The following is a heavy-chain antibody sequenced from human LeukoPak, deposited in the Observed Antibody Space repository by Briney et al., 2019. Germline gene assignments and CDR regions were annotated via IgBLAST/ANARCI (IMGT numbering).Heavy chain of an antibody. CDR2: IYYSGST. CDR1: GGSISSYY. Sequence: PSETLSLTCTVSGGSISSYYWNWIRQHPGKGLEWIGYIYYSGSTYYNPSLKSRVTMSVDTSKNQFSLKLSSVTAADTAVYYCAREVIEDWFDPWGQGTLVTVSS. D-gene: IGHD2/OR15-2a*01. CDR3: AREVIEDWFDP. J-gene: IGHJ5*02. V-gene: IGHV4-59*06.